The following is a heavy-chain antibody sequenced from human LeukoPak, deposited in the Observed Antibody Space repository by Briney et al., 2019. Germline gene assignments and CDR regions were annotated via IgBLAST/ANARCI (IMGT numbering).Heavy chain of an antibody. D-gene: IGHD4-23*01. CDR1: GFTFSSYA. CDR2: ISGSGDNT. CDR3: AKVSYGGNSY. J-gene: IGHJ4*02. V-gene: IGHV3-23*01. Sequence: PGGSLRLSCAASGFTFSSYAMSWVRQAPGKGLEWVSGISGSGDNTYYADSVKGRFTISRDNSKNTLYVQVNSLGTEDTAAYYCAKVSYGGNSYWGQGTLVTVSS.